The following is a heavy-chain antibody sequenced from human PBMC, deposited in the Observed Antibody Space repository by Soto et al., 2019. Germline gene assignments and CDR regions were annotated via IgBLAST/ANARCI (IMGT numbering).Heavy chain of an antibody. CDR2: ISYDGSNK. Sequence: VQLVESGGGVVQPGRSLRLSCAASGFTFSSYGMHWVRQAPGKGLEWVAVISYDGSNKYYADSVKGRFTISRDNSKNTLYLQMNSLRAEDTAVYYCANTYYYDSSGYYPFDYWGQGTLVTVPS. J-gene: IGHJ4*02. V-gene: IGHV3-30*18. CDR1: GFTFSSYG. CDR3: ANTYYYDSSGYYPFDY. D-gene: IGHD3-22*01.